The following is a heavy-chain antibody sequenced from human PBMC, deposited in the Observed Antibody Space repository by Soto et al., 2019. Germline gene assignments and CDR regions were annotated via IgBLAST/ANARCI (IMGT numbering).Heavy chain of an antibody. CDR2: IYYDRRNK. CDR1: GFIFNTYG. J-gene: IGHJ4*02. D-gene: IGHD1-26*01. V-gene: IGHV3-33*01. Sequence: QVQLVESGGGVVQPGRSLRLSCAASGFIFNTYGMHWVRQAPGKGLEWVAVIYYDRRNKYYADSVKGRFTISRDNSKNTLNLQMNSLRVEDTAVYYCARDLGELWPSVGGYWGQGTLVTVSS. CDR3: ARDLGELWPSVGGY.